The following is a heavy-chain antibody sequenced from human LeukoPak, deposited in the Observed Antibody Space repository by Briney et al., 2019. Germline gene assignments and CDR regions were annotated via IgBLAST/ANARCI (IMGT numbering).Heavy chain of an antibody. V-gene: IGHV3-64D*06. Sequence: PGGSLRLSCSASGFTFSSYAMHWVRQAPGKGLEYVSAISSNGGSTYYADSVKGRFTISRDNSKNTLYLQMSSLRAEDTAAYYCVKKEDGSGSYYIRDALDYWGQGTLVTVSS. CDR2: ISSNGGST. J-gene: IGHJ4*02. CDR1: GFTFSSYA. D-gene: IGHD3-10*01. CDR3: VKKEDGSGSYYIRDALDY.